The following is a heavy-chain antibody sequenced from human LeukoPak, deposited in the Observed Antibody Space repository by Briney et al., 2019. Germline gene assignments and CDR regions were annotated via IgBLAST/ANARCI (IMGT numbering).Heavy chain of an antibody. D-gene: IGHD6-13*01. Sequence: SETLSLTCAVYGGSFSGYYWSWIRQPPGKGLEWIGEINHSGSTNYNPSLKSRVTISVDTSKNQFSLKLSSVTVADTAVYYCARGCGSQDSSSWYVGRFYYYYYMDVWGKGTTVTVSS. V-gene: IGHV4-34*01. CDR2: INHSGST. J-gene: IGHJ6*03. CDR1: GGSFSGYY. CDR3: ARGCGSQDSSSWYVGRFYYYYYMDV.